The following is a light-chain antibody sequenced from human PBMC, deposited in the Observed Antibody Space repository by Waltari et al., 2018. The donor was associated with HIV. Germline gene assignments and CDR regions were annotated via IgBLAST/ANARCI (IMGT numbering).Light chain of an antibody. V-gene: IGLV2-8*01. CDR2: VIS. J-gene: IGLJ2*01. CDR1: NRDVGGYRF. Sequence: QSALTQPPSASGSPGQSVTISCTGTNRDVGGYRFVSWAQKNPGKAPRLLIYVISTRPSAVPGRFSGSKSGNTASLTVSWLHAEDEAYYYCSSYAGTINFVIFGGGTKLTVL. CDR3: SSYAGTINFVI.